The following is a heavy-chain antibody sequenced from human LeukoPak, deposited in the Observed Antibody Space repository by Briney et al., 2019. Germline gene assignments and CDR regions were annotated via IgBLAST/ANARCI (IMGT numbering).Heavy chain of an antibody. Sequence: GGSLRLSCAASGFTFSSYSMNWVRQAPGKGLEWVSSISSSSSYIYCADSVKGRFTISRDNAKNSLYLQMNSLRAEDTAVYYCARDLVGATLGYYYYYYMDVWGKGTTVTVSS. D-gene: IGHD1-26*01. CDR1: GFTFSSYS. V-gene: IGHV3-21*01. CDR2: ISSSSSYI. J-gene: IGHJ6*03. CDR3: ARDLVGATLGYYYYYYMDV.